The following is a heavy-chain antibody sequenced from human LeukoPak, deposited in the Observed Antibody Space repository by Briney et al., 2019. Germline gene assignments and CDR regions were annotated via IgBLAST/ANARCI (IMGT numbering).Heavy chain of an antibody. D-gene: IGHD4-23*01. CDR3: ARGRPHGNDY. CDR1: ESTLGIYW. J-gene: IGHJ4*02. CDR2: IASDGSST. Sequence: PGGSRRPSGEPPESTLGIYWRNWVRQPPGRGRGWVSRIASDGSSTTYADSVKGRFSISRDNAKNTLYLQMNSLRVEDTAVYYCARGRPHGNDYWGQGTLVTVSS. V-gene: IGHV3-74*01.